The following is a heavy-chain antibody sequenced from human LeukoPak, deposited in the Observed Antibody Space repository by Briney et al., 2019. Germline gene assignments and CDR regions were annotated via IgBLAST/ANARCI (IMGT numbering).Heavy chain of an antibody. D-gene: IGHD3-10*01. J-gene: IGHJ4*02. V-gene: IGHV3-48*01. Sequence: GGSLGLSCAASGFTFSSYSMNWVRQAPGKGLEWVSYISSSSSTIYYADSVKGRFTISRDNAKNSLYLQMNSLRAEDTAVYYCARGSRFGEFAFDYWGQGTLVTVSS. CDR3: ARGSRFGEFAFDY. CDR1: GFTFSSYS. CDR2: ISSSSSTI.